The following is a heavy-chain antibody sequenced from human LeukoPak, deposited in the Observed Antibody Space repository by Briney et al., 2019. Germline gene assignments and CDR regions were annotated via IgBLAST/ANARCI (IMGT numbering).Heavy chain of an antibody. Sequence: SETLSLTCAVYGGSFSGYYWSWIRQPPGKGLEWIGEINHSGSTNYNPSLKSRVTISVDTSKNQFSLKLSSVTAADTAVYYCALTYYYDSSGLNWFDPWGQGTLVTVSS. J-gene: IGHJ5*02. D-gene: IGHD3-22*01. CDR2: INHSGST. CDR3: ALTYYYDSSGLNWFDP. CDR1: GGSFSGYY. V-gene: IGHV4-34*01.